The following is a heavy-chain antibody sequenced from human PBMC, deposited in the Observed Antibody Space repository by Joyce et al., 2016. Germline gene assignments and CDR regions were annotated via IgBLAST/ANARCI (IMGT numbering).Heavy chain of an antibody. J-gene: IGHJ4*02. CDR1: GFTVTSNY. V-gene: IGHV3-53*04. CDR2: GYNGGTT. CDR3: ATLRSGYSSSSSMLDY. D-gene: IGHD5-18*01. Sequence: EVQLVESGGGLVQPGGSLRLSCVVSGFTVTSNYISWVRQAPGKGLEGVSVGYNGGTTYYADSVKGRFTISRHSSRNTVYLQLNSLRTEDTAVYYCATLRSGYSSSSSMLDYWGQGTLVTVSS.